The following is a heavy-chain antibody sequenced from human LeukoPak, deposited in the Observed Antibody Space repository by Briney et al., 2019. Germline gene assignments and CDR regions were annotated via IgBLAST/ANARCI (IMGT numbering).Heavy chain of an antibody. J-gene: IGHJ6*03. CDR3: ARVGPLHDFWSGYYEAVTYYMDV. Sequence: ASVKVSCKASGVTFSSYAISWVRQGPGQGLEWMGGIILIFGTPNYAKKFQGSVTITPDESTGTAYMELSRLRSEATAVYYCARVGPLHDFWSGYYEAVTYYMDVWGKGTTVTVSS. CDR2: IILIFGTP. V-gene: IGHV1-69*01. D-gene: IGHD3-3*01. CDR1: GVTFSSYA.